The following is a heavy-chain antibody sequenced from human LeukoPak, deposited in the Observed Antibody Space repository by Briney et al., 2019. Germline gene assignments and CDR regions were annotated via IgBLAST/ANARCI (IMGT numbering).Heavy chain of an antibody. J-gene: IGHJ3*02. CDR1: GGTFSSYA. Sequence: SVKVSCKASGGTFSSYAISWVRQAPGQGLEWMGGIIPIFGTANYAQKFQGKVTITADESTSTAYMELSSLRSEDTAVYYCATTNSRSYYGAFDIWGQGTMVTVSS. CDR2: IIPIFGTA. D-gene: IGHD1-26*01. CDR3: ATTNSRSYYGAFDI. V-gene: IGHV1-69*13.